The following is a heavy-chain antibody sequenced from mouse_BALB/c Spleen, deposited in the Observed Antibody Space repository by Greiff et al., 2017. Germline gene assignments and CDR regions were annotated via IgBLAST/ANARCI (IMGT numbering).Heavy chain of an antibody. CDR1: GYTFTDYA. CDR2: ISTYYGDA. D-gene: IGHD4-1*01. Sequence: QVQLQQSGAELVRPGVSVKISCKGSGYTFTDYAMHWVKQSHAKSLEWIGVISTYYGDASYNQKFKGKATLTADKSSSTAYMQLSSLTSENSAVYFCARSKPGTLFAYWGQGTLVTVSA. CDR3: ARSKPGTLFAY. J-gene: IGHJ3*01. V-gene: IGHV1S137*01.